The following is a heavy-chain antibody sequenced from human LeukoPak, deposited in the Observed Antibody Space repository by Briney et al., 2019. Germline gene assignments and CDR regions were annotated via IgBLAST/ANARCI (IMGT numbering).Heavy chain of an antibody. V-gene: IGHV4-39*01. D-gene: IGHD2-15*01. CDR3: ARRVGYCSGGSCYYSRDPYYNWFDP. J-gene: IGHJ5*02. Sequence: SETLSLTCTVSGGSISSSSYYWGWIRQPPGKGLEWIGSIYYSGSTYYNPSLKSRVTISVDTPKNQFSLKLSSVTAADTAVYYCARRVGYCSGGSCYYSRDPYYNWFDPWGQGTLVTVSP. CDR2: IYYSGST. CDR1: GGSISSSSYY.